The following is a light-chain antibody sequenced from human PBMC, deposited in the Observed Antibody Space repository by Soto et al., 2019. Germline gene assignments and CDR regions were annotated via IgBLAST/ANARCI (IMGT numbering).Light chain of an antibody. CDR3: SSYSSRSTL. J-gene: IGLJ2*01. CDR2: DVT. Sequence: QSALTQPASVSGSPGQSISISCTGSSSDVGGYNYVSWYQQHPGKAPKLMIYDVTYRPSGVSDRFSGSKSANTASLTISGLQAEDEADYYCSSYSSRSTLFGGGTKLTVL. V-gene: IGLV2-14*01. CDR1: SSDVGGYNY.